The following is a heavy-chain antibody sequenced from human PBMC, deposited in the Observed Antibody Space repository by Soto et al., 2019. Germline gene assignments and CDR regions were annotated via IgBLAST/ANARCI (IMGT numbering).Heavy chain of an antibody. CDR1: GFTFSTYG. J-gene: IGHJ4*02. CDR3: ARNQWELLN. V-gene: IGHV3-23*01. CDR2: ISGSDANT. D-gene: IGHD1-26*01. Sequence: PGGSLRLSCAASGFTFSTYGMSWVRQAPGKGLEWVSSISGSDANTYYADSVKGRFTISRGNFKNTLYLQMNSLRAEDTAVYYCARNQWELLNWGQGTLVPSPQ.